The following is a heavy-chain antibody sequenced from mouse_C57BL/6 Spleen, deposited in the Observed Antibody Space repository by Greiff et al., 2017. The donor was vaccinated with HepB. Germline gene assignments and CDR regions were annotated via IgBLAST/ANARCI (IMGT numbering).Heavy chain of an antibody. Sequence: EVQLQQSGAELVKPGASVKLSCTASGFNFIDYYMHWVKQRTEQGLEWIGRIDPEDGATKYAPKFQGKATITADTSSNTAYLQHSSLTSEDTAVYYCARVYYYGRTPSYWGQGTTLTVSS. D-gene: IGHD1-1*01. CDR3: ARVYYYGRTPSY. V-gene: IGHV14-2*01. J-gene: IGHJ2*01. CDR1: GFNFIDYY. CDR2: IDPEDGAT.